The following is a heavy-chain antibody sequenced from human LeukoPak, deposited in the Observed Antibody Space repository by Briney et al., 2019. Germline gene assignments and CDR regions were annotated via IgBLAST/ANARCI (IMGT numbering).Heavy chain of an antibody. CDR3: AKDGTDYGDYGFDY. J-gene: IGHJ4*02. CDR2: ISYDGSNK. Sequence: GRSLRLSCAASGFTFSSYAMHWVRQAPGKGLEWVAVISYDGSNKYYADAVKGRFTISRDNSKNTLYLQMNSLRAEDTAVYYCAKDGTDYGDYGFDYWGQGTLVTVSS. V-gene: IGHV3-30-3*01. D-gene: IGHD4-17*01. CDR1: GFTFSSYA.